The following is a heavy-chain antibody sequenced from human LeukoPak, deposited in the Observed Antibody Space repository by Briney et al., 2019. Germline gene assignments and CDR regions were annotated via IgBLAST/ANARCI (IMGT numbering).Heavy chain of an antibody. D-gene: IGHD3-10*01. Sequence: VASVKDSCKASGGTFSSYAISWVRQAPGQGLEWMGRIIPILGIANYAQKFQGRVTITADKSTSTAYMELSSLRSEDTAVYYCKGREAYYYYGMDVWGQGTTVTVSS. V-gene: IGHV1-69*04. CDR1: GGTFSSYA. J-gene: IGHJ6*02. CDR2: IIPILGIA. CDR3: KGREAYYYYGMDV.